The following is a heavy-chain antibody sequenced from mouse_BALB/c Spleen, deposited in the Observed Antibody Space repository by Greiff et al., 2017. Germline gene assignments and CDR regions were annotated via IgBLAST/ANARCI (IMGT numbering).Heavy chain of an antibody. CDR3: ARAPYYYGSSYYWYFDV. CDR1: GFTFSSYG. V-gene: IGHV5-6*01. J-gene: IGHJ1*01. CDR2: ISSGGSYT. Sequence: EVQLVESGGDLVKPGGSLKLSCAASGFTFSSYGMSWVRQTPDKRLEWVATISSGGSYTYYPDSVKGRFTISRDNAKNTLYLQMSSLKSEDTAMYYCARAPYYYGSSYYWYFDVWGAGTTVTVSS. D-gene: IGHD1-1*01.